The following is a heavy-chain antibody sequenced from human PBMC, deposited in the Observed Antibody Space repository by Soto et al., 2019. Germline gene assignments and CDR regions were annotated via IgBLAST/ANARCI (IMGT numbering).Heavy chain of an antibody. D-gene: IGHD6-13*01. CDR1: GYSFAGYW. Sequence: GASLKISCKGSGYSFAGYWITWVRQKPGKGLEWMGRIDPSDSQTYYSPSFRGHVTISVTKSITTVFLQWSSLRASDTAMYYCARQIYDSGTGPNFQYYSDSWGQAHPLTLSS. J-gene: IGHJ4*02. CDR2: IDPSDSQT. V-gene: IGHV5-10-1*01. CDR3: ARQIYDSGTGPNFQYYSDS.